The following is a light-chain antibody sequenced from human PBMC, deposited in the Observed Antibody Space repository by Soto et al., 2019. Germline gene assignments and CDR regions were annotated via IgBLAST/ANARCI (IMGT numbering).Light chain of an antibody. CDR1: QGISSY. CDR2: AAS. V-gene: IGKV1-8*01. Sequence: AIRMTQSPSSLSASTGDRVTITCRASQGISSYLAWYQQKPGKAPKLLIYAASTLQSGVPSRFSGSGSGTDFTLTCSCLQSEDLATYYCQQYYNYPRTFGQGTKVEIK. J-gene: IGKJ1*01. CDR3: QQYYNYPRT.